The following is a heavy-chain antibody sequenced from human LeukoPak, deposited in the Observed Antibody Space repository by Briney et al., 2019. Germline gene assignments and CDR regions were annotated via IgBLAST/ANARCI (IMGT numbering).Heavy chain of an antibody. CDR1: GFTFSSYS. D-gene: IGHD3-22*01. J-gene: IGHJ6*02. CDR2: ISSSSSYI. V-gene: IGHV3-21*01. CDR3: ARDHYYDSSGYYYYYYYYGMDV. Sequence: PGGSLRLSCAAPGFTFSSYSMNWVRQAPGKGLEWVSSISSSSSYIYYADSVKGRFTISRDNAKNSLYLQMNSLRAEDTAVYYCARDHYYDSSGYYYYYYYYGMDVWGQGTTVTVSS.